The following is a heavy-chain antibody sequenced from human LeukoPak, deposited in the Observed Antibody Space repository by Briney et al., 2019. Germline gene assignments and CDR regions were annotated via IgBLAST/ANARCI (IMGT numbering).Heavy chain of an antibody. CDR3: ARDSYDSSGYYPYWYFDL. Sequence: ASVKVSCKASGYTFTSYYMHWVRQAPGQGLEWMGIINPSGGSTSYAQKFQGRVTMTRDTSTSTVYMELSSLRSKDTAVYYCARDSYDSSGYYPYWYFDLWGRGTLVTVSS. CDR2: INPSGGST. V-gene: IGHV1-46*01. CDR1: GYTFTSYY. J-gene: IGHJ2*01. D-gene: IGHD3-22*01.